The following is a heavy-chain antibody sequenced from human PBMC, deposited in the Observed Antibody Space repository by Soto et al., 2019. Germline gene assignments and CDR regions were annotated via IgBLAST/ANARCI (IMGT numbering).Heavy chain of an antibody. CDR2: IRSKAYGGTT. D-gene: IGHD6-13*01. CDR3: TRGIQQQLVYYYYYGMDV. J-gene: IGHJ6*02. Sequence: EVQLVESGGGLVKPGRSLRLSCTASGFTFGDYAMSWFRQAPGKGLEWVGFIRSKAYGGTTEYAASVKGRFTISRDDSKSIAYLQMNSLKTEDTAVYYCTRGIQQQLVYYYYYGMDVWGQGTTVTVSS. CDR1: GFTFGDYA. V-gene: IGHV3-49*05.